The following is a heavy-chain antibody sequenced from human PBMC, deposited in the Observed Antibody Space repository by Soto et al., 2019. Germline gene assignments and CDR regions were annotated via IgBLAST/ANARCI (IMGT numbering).Heavy chain of an antibody. D-gene: IGHD6-25*01. CDR2: IYYSGSR. CDR1: GGSINTVGYY. V-gene: IGHV4-31*03. Sequence: PSETLSLTCSVSGGSINTVGYYWTWIRQQPGKGLEWIGYIYYSGSRDYNPSLKSRVSMSVDVSKNQFSLNLTSVTAADTAVYYCAKESGGYDSSTRYGLDVWGQGTTVTVSS. CDR3: AKESGGYDSSTRYGLDV. J-gene: IGHJ6*02.